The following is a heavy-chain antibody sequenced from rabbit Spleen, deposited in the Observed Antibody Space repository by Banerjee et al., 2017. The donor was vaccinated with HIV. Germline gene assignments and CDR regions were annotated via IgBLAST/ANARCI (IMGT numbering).Heavy chain of an antibody. D-gene: IGHD4-2*01. J-gene: IGHJ6*01. V-gene: IGHV1S40*01. CDR2: IYEGSGNT. CDR1: GFSFSSSHY. CDR3: ARENVGTVDYDL. Sequence: QSLEESGGGLVKPGGTLTLTCTVSGFSFSSSHYMCWVRRAPGKGLEWIGCIYEGSGNTYYASWAKGRFTITKTSSTTVTLQMTSLTAADTATYFCARENVGTVDYDLWGPGTLVTVS.